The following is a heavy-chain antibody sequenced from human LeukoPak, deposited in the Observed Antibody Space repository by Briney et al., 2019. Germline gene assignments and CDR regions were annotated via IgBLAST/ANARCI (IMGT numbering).Heavy chain of an antibody. CDR1: GFTFDDYA. CDR3: ARVEDTAMIGALDI. V-gene: IGHV3-43*02. Sequence: GGSLRLSCAASGFTFDDYAMHWIRQAPGKGLEWVSLISRDGGSTFYADSLKGRFTISRGNSKNSLYLQMNNLRTEDTALYYCARVEDTAMIGALDIWGQGTMVTVSS. D-gene: IGHD5-18*01. J-gene: IGHJ3*02. CDR2: ISRDGGST.